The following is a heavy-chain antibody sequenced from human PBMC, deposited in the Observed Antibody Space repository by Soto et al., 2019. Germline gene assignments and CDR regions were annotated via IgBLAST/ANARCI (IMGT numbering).Heavy chain of an antibody. V-gene: IGHV1-2*02. D-gene: IGHD5-12*01. CDR1: GDSFNDYY. CDR3: ARESGGATATLDYSYFYMDV. J-gene: IGHJ6*03. CDR2: INPNGGVT. Sequence: QVQLVQSGAEVRKPGASVTVSCRSSGDSFNDYYIHWVRQAPGQGFGWMGWINPNGGVTKYAQKFQGRVSMTRDTSIRTAYMQLSRLRSDDTAVYYCARESGGATATLDYSYFYMDVWGTGTTVTVSS.